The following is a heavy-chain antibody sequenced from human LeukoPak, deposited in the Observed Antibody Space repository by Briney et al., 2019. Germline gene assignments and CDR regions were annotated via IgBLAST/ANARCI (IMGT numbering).Heavy chain of an antibody. CDR2: ISYNGYSK. CDR3: ARPTSWIQLWFY. Sequence: GGSLRLSCAASGFTFSSYAMHWVRQAPGKGLEWVSVISYNGYSKYYADSVKGRFTISRDNSKNILYMQINSLRPEDTAVYYCARPTSWIQLWFYWGQGTLVTVSS. CDR1: GFTFSSYA. V-gene: IGHV3-30-3*01. J-gene: IGHJ4*02. D-gene: IGHD5-18*01.